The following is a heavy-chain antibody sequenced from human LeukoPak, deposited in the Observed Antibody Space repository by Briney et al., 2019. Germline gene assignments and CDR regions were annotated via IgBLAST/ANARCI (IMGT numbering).Heavy chain of an antibody. D-gene: IGHD6-6*01. CDR1: GFNFRRYW. CDR2: INPDGSEK. CDR3: ARDVAARPFDY. J-gene: IGHJ4*02. V-gene: IGHV3-7*01. Sequence: GSLRLSCATSGFNFRRYWMSWVRQAPGMGLEWVATINPDGSEKHYLDSVKGRFTISRDNSLFLQMNSLTVADTAVYYCARDVAARPFDYWGQGTLVTVSS.